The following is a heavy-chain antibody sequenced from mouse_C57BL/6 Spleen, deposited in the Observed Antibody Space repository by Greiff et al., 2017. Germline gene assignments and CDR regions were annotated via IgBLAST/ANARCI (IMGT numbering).Heavy chain of an antibody. D-gene: IGHD2-4*01. J-gene: IGHJ3*01. CDR3: ARSTSIYYDYPAWFAY. CDR1: GYTFTSYW. CDR2: INPSNGGT. Sequence: QVQLQQPGTELVKPGASVKLSCKASGYTFTSYWMHWVKQRPGQGLEWIGNINPSNGGTNYNEKFKSKATLTVDKSSSTAYMQLSSLTSEDSAVYYCARSTSIYYDYPAWFAYWGQGTLVTVSA. V-gene: IGHV1-53*01.